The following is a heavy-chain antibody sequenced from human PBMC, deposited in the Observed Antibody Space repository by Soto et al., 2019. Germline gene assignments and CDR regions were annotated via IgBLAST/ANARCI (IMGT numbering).Heavy chain of an antibody. CDR1: GGSFSGYY. CDR3: ARVRGPSRKSGMDV. V-gene: IGHV4-34*01. J-gene: IGHJ6*02. Sequence: LSLTCAVYGGSFSGYYWSWIRQPPGKGLEWIGEINHSGSTNYNPSLKSRVTISVDTSKNQFSLKLSSVTAADTAVYYCARVRGPSRKSGMDVWGQGTTVTVSS. CDR2: INHSGST.